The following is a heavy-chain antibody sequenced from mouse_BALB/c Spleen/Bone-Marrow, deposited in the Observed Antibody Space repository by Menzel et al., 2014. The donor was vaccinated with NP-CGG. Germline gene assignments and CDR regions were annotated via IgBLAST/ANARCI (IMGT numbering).Heavy chain of an antibody. CDR2: IDPYYGGT. J-gene: IGHJ2*01. CDR1: GYSFTGYN. Sequence: VQLQQSGPELEKPGASVKISCKASGYSFTGYNMNWVKQSNGKSLEWIGDIDPYYGGTSYNQKLKDKATLTVDKSSSTAYMQLNSPTSADSAVYYCAYGSSVYYFDYWGQGTTLTVSS. CDR3: AYGSSVYYFDY. D-gene: IGHD1-3*01. V-gene: IGHV1-39*01.